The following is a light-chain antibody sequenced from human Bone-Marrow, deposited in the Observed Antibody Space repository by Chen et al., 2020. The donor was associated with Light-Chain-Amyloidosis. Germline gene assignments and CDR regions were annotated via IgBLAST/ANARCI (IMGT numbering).Light chain of an antibody. Sequence: QSVLTQPPSASGTPGQRVTISCSGSSSNIGSNYVYWYQQLPGTAPKLLIYRNNQRPSGVADRCAGSKSRTSASLAISGLRSEDVADYYCAAWDDSVGGWVFGGGTKLRVL. CDR1: SSNIGSNY. J-gene: IGLJ3*02. CDR2: RNN. CDR3: AAWDDSVGGWV. V-gene: IGLV1-47*01.